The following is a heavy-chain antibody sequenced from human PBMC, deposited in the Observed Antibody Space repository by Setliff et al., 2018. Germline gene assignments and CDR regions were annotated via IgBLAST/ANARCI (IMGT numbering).Heavy chain of an antibody. Sequence: PSETLSLTCNVSGDSISGTYYWSWIRQPPGKGLEFIGYVFYSGATKYDPSLKSRVTMSVDTSKSQFSLKLRSVTAADTAMYYCAKGGTYRYFDYWGQGTLVTVSS. J-gene: IGHJ4*02. CDR3: AKGGTYRYFDY. CDR1: GDSISGTYY. CDR2: VFYSGAT. V-gene: IGHV4-59*03.